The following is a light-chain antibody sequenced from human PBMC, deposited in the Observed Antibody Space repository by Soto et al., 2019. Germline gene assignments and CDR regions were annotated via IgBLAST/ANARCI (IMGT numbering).Light chain of an antibody. CDR1: QTISSW. CDR2: KAS. V-gene: IGKV1-5*03. J-gene: IGKJ1*01. Sequence: DIQMTQSPATLSGSVGDIVTITCGASQTISSWLAWYQQKTGKAPKILIYKASSLESGVPSRFSGSGSGTEFNLTISSLQPDDFATYYCQKYNSYFPTFGQGTKVDIK. CDR3: QKYNSYFPT.